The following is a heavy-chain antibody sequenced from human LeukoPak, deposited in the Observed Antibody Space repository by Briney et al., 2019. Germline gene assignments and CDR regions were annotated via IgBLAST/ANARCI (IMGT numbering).Heavy chain of an antibody. D-gene: IGHD3-10*01. J-gene: IGHJ4*01. CDR3: ASRVYGLGSFNY. CDR2: IYNSGTT. Sequence: SETLSLTCTVSGDSISSTSYYWDWIRQPPGKGLEWIGSIYNSGTTYYNPSLKSQVTISVDTSKNQFSLKVSSVTAADTAVYYCASRVYGLGSFNYWGQGTLVTVSS. CDR1: GDSISSTSYY. V-gene: IGHV4-39*01.